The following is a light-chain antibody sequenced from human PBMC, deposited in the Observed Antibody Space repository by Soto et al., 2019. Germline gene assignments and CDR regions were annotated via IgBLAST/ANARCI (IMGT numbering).Light chain of an antibody. J-gene: IGKJ1*01. CDR2: DAS. V-gene: IGKV3-11*01. Sequence: EIVLTQSPATLSLSPGDRATLSCRASQSVSTYFAWYQQKPSQPPRLLIDDASNRATGIPARFSVRGSGTDFTLTISSLEPEDFAVYYCQQGRNWPLTFGQGPRVDIK. CDR1: QSVSTY. CDR3: QQGRNWPLT.